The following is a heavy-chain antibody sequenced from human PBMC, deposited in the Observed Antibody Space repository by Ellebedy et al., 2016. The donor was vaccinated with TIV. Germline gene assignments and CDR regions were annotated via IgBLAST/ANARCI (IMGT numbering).Heavy chain of an antibody. J-gene: IGHJ4*02. CDR2: INSDGSRT. CDR3: ASRGVAVQGADY. Sequence: PGGSLRLSCAASGFTFSSYWMHWVRHAPGKGLVWVSLINSDGSRTTYADSVKGRFTISRDNAKNTLYLQMNRLRAEDTAVYYCASRGVAVQGADYWGQGTLVTVSS. D-gene: IGHD3-10*01. CDR1: GFTFSSYW. V-gene: IGHV3-74*01.